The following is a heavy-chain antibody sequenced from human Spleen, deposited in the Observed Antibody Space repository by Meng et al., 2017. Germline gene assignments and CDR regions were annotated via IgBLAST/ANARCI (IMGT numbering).Heavy chain of an antibody. J-gene: IGHJ4*02. Sequence: GSLRLSCIVSGASISGDYWSWIRQPPGKGLEWIGYIYSSGSTKYNLSLKSRVSMSVDISKNQFSLNLNSVTATDTAVYYCAKCSNSYGSGSSTDYFDYWGRGTLVTVSS. V-gene: IGHV4-59*01. D-gene: IGHD3-10*01. CDR1: GASISGDY. CDR3: AKCSNSYGSGSSTDYFDY. CDR2: IYSSGST.